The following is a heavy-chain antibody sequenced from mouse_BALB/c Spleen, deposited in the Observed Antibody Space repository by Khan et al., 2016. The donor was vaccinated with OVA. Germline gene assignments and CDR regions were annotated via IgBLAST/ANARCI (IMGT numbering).Heavy chain of an antibody. V-gene: IGHV1-18*01. CDR1: GYTFTENT. J-gene: IGHJ4*01. CDR3: ARDAGRY. CDR2: INPKNGVT. D-gene: IGHD3-3*01. Sequence: IQLVQSGPELVKPGASVKISCKTSGYTFTENTLHWVKQSHGKSLEWIGVINPKNGVTSYNQMFKGKVILTVDKSSSTAYMEFRSLTSEDSAVYYCARDAGRYWGQGTSVNVSS.